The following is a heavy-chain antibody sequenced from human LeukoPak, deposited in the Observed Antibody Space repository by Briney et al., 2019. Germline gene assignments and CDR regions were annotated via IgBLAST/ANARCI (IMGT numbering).Heavy chain of an antibody. D-gene: IGHD3-10*01. V-gene: IGHV4-59*12. CDR3: ARDKGFMVRGVINYGMDV. Sequence: SETLSLTCTVSGGSISSYYWSWIRQPPGKGLEWIGYIYYSGSTNCNPSLKSRVTMSADTSKNQFSLKLTSVTAADTAVYYCARDKGFMVRGVINYGMDVWGQGTTVTVSS. CDR2: IYYSGST. J-gene: IGHJ6*02. CDR1: GGSISSYY.